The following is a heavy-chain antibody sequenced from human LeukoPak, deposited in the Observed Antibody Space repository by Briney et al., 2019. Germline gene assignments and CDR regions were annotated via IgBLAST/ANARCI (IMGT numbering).Heavy chain of an antibody. J-gene: IGHJ4*02. Sequence: ASVKVSCKASGYTFTGYYMHWVRQAPGQGLEWMGWINPSSGGTNYAQKFQGRVTMTRDTSISTAYMELSSLRSEDTAVYYCAAELYSGTYGRCCSFAFWGQGTPVTVSS. CDR2: INPSSGGT. CDR1: GYTFTGYY. V-gene: IGHV1-2*02. CDR3: AAELYSGTYGRCCSFAF. D-gene: IGHD1-26*01.